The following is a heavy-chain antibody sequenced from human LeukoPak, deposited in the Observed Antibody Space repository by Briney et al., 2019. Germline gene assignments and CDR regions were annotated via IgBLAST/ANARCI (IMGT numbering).Heavy chain of an antibody. CDR3: AREDCSSTSCWFDP. CDR2: IYYSGST. D-gene: IGHD2-2*01. V-gene: IGHV4-59*01. Sequence: PSETLSLTCAVYGGSFSGYYWSWIRQPPGKGLEWIGYIYYSGSTNYNPSLKSRVTISVDTSKNQFSLKLSSVTAADTAVYYCAREDCSSTSCWFDPWGQGTLVTVSS. CDR1: GGSFSGYY. J-gene: IGHJ5*02.